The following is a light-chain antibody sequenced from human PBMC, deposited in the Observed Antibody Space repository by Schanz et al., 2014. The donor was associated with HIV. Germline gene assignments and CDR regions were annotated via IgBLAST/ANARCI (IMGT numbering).Light chain of an antibody. Sequence: IQMTQSPSSLSASVGDRVTITCRASQSIRTYLNWYQQKPGKAPKLLIYAASTLQSGVPLRFNGSGSGTDFTLIISSLQPEDFASYFCQQTYITPSITFGQGTRLEI. CDR3: QQTYITPSIT. J-gene: IGKJ5*01. CDR1: QSIRTY. CDR2: AAS. V-gene: IGKV1-39*01.